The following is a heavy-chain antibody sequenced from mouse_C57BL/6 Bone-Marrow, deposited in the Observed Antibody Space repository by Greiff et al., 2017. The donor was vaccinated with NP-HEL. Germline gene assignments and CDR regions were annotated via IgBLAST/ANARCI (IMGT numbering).Heavy chain of an antibody. D-gene: IGHD2-2*01. CDR2: FHPYNDDT. V-gene: IGHV1-47*01. CDR1: GYTFTTYP. Sequence: VKLVESGAELVKPGASVKMSCKASGYTFTTYPIEWMKQNHGKSLEWIGNFHPYNDDTKYNEKFKGKATLTVEKSSSTVYLELSRLTSDDSAVYYCAVGVTTKDYFDYWGQGTTLTVSS. CDR3: AVGVTTKDYFDY. J-gene: IGHJ2*01.